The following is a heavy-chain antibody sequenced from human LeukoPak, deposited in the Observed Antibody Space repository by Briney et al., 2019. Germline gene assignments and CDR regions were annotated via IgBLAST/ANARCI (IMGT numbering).Heavy chain of an antibody. Sequence: PSETLSLTCAVYGGSFSGYYWSWIRQPPGKGLEWIGKINHSGSTNYNPSLKSRVTISVDTSRNQFSLKLSSVTAADTAVYYCARVYDSSGNDYWGQGTLVTVSS. CDR2: INHSGST. CDR3: ARVYDSSGNDY. CDR1: GGSFSGYY. D-gene: IGHD3-22*01. J-gene: IGHJ4*02. V-gene: IGHV4-34*01.